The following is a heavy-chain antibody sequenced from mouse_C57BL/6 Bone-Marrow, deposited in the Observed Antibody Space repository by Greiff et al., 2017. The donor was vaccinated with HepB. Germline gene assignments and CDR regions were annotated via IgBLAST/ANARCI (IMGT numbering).Heavy chain of an antibody. J-gene: IGHJ3*01. V-gene: IGHV8-8*01. Sequence: QVTLKVCGPGILQPSQTLSLTCSFSGFSLSTFGMGVGWIRQPSGKGLEWLAHIWWDDDKYYNPALKSRLTISKDTSKNQVFLKIANVDTADTATYYCAPPYYYGSSYEGFAYWGQGTLVTVSA. D-gene: IGHD1-1*01. CDR1: GFSLSTFGMG. CDR2: IWWDDDK. CDR3: APPYYYGSSYEGFAY.